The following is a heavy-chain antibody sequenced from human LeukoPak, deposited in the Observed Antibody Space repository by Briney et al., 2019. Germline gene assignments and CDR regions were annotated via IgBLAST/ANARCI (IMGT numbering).Heavy chain of an antibody. CDR3: ARDFKGYYYDSNGYNVGGGGVYFDY. CDR2: VYYGGST. J-gene: IGHJ4*02. V-gene: IGHV4-39*06. D-gene: IGHD3-22*01. CDR1: AGFVSNSNYY. Sequence: SETLSLTCTVSAGFVSNSNYYWGWIRQSPGKGLEWIGSVYYGGSTNYNPSLRSRVTISVDTSKNQFALKLSSVTAADTALYYCARDFKGYYYDSNGYNVGGGGVYFDYWGQGTLVTVSS.